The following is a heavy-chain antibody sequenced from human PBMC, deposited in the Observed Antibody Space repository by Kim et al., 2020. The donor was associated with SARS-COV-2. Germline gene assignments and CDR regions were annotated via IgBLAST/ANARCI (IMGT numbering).Heavy chain of an antibody. CDR1: GGSISSGGYY. CDR3: ARVRGDIITMRTFYYFDY. J-gene: IGHJ4*02. Sequence: SETLSLTCTVSGGSISSGGYYWSWIRQHPGKGLEWIGYIYYSGSTYYNPSLKSRVTISVDTSKNQFSLKPSSVTAADTAVYYCARVRGDIITMRTFYYFDYWGQGTLVTVSS. D-gene: IGHD3-22*01. CDR2: IYYSGST. V-gene: IGHV4-31*03.